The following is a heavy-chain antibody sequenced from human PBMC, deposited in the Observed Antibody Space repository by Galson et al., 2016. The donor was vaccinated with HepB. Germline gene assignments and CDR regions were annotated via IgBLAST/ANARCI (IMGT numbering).Heavy chain of an antibody. CDR3: ATAGETYYSGLDV. V-gene: IGHV5-10-1*01. D-gene: IGHD7-27*01. CDR1: GYSFTNYF. CDR2: VDPSDSYT. Sequence: VKKPGESLRISCKVSGYSFTNYFINWVRQMPGKGLEWMGRVDPSDSYTNYSPSFQGHVTISGDKSINTAYLQWSGLKAADTAMYYCATAGETYYSGLDVWGQGTTVTVS. J-gene: IGHJ6*02.